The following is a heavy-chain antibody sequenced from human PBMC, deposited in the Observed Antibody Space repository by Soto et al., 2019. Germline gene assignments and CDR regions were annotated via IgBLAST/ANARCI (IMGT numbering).Heavy chain of an antibody. CDR3: ARTDLLEWLLSPYGIDV. CDR2: IIPIFGTA. Sequence: SVKVSCKASGGTFSSYAISWVRQAPGQGLEWMGGIIPIFGTANYAQKFQGRVTITADESTSTAYMELSSLRSEDTAVYYCARTDLLEWLLSPYGIDVWGQGTMVTVSS. J-gene: IGHJ6*02. CDR1: GGTFSSYA. D-gene: IGHD3-3*01. V-gene: IGHV1-69*13.